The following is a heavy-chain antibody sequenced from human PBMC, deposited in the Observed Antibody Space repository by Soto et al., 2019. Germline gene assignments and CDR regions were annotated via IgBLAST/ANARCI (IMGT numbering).Heavy chain of an antibody. CDR3: ARHYYDSSVYYYYGMDV. CDR2: IYYSGST. CDR1: GGSISSSSYY. V-gene: IGHV4-39*01. D-gene: IGHD3-22*01. Sequence: SETLSLTCTVSGGSISSSSYYWGWIRQPPGKGLEWIGSIYYSGSTYYNPSLKSRVTISVDTSKNQFSLKLSSVTAADTAVYYCARHYYDSSVYYYYGMDVWGQGTTVTV. J-gene: IGHJ6*02.